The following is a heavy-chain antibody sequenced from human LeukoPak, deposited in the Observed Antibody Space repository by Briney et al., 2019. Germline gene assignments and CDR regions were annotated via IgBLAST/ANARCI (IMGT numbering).Heavy chain of an antibody. CDR1: GGTFSSYA. D-gene: IGHD6-6*01. CDR2: IIPIFGTA. CDR3: ARDRWSSSSSEGALDI. J-gene: IGHJ3*02. Sequence: ASVKVSCKASGGTFSSYAISWVRQAPGQGLEWMGGIIPIFGTANYAQKFQGRVTMTTDTSTSTAYMELRSLRSDDTAVYYCARDRWSSSSSEGALDIWGQGTMVTVSS. V-gene: IGHV1-69*05.